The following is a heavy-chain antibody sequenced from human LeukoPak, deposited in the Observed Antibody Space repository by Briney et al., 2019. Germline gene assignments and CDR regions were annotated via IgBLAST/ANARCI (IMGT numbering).Heavy chain of an antibody. CDR3: ARDRSVRSTMIVKGGEFDY. CDR2: INPSGGST. CDR1: GYTFTSYY. D-gene: IGHD3-22*01. V-gene: IGHV1-46*01. J-gene: IGHJ4*02. Sequence: GASVKVSCKASGYTFTSYYMHWVRQAPGQGLEWMGIINPSGGSTSYAQKFQGRVTMTRDTSTSAVYMELSSLRSEDTAVYYCARDRSVRSTMIVKGGEFDYWGQGTLVTVSS.